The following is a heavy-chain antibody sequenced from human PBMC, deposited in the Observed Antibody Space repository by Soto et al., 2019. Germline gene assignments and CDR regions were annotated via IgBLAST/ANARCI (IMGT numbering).Heavy chain of an antibody. CDR3: ARDPSSLWDPDQYFQH. V-gene: IGHV5-51*01. CDR2: TFPGGSDT. D-gene: IGHD3-10*01. CDR1: GYSFNNYW. J-gene: IGHJ1*01. Sequence: GESLKISCKGSGYSFNNYWIAWVRQMPGKGLEWMGITFPGGSDTVYSPSFQGQVTISVDRSINTAYLQRSGLKASDTAMYYCARDPSSLWDPDQYFQHWGQGTLVTVSS.